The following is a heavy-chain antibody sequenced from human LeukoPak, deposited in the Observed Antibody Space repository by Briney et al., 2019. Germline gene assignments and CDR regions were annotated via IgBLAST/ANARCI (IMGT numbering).Heavy chain of an antibody. J-gene: IGHJ4*02. CDR2: IHYSGST. Sequence: PSETLSLTCSVSGASISSHYWSWIRQPPGKGLEWIGYIHYSGSTNCNPSLKSRVTISLDTSKNQFSLKLTSVTAADTAVYYCSRSGNGFKFPGGYWGPGTPVTVSS. V-gene: IGHV4-59*11. D-gene: IGHD1-1*01. CDR1: GASISSHY. CDR3: SRSGNGFKFPGGY.